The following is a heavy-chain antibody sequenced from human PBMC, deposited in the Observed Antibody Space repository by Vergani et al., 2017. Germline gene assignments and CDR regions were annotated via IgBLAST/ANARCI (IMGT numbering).Heavy chain of an antibody. CDR1: GYTFTSYA. V-gene: IGHV7-4-1*02. CDR3: AKANPRNSGYDYLYYYHAMDV. Sequence: QVQLVQSGSELKKPGASVKVSCKASGYTFTSYAMNWVRQAPGQGLEWMGWINTNTGNPTYAQGFTGRFVFSLDTSVSTAYLQISSLKAEDTAVYYCAKANPRNSGYDYLYYYHAMDVWGQGTTVTVSS. D-gene: IGHD5-12*01. J-gene: IGHJ6*02. CDR2: INTNTGNP.